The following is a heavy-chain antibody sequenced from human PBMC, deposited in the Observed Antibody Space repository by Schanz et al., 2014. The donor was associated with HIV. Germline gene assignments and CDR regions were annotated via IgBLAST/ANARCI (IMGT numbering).Heavy chain of an antibody. Sequence: EVQMLESGGGSVQPGGSLRLSCAASGFTFSNFAMSWVRQAPGKGLEWVSTISAGVGTASYADSVKGRFTISRDNSKKMLFLQMNRLRAEDTAVYYCAIRTPMISFGAFDTWGRGTMVTVSS. CDR2: ISAGVGTA. D-gene: IGHD3-16*01. V-gene: IGHV3-23*01. J-gene: IGHJ3*02. CDR3: AIRTPMISFGAFDT. CDR1: GFTFSNFA.